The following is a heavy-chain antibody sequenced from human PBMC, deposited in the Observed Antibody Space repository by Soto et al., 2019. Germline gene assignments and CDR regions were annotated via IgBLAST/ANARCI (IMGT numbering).Heavy chain of an antibody. Sequence: QVQLQESGPGLVKPSETLSLTCAVSGDSVSSGPYYWSWIRQHPGRGLEWIGYIYYSGSTYYNPSLKSRVSISVDTSKNQFSLKLSSVTATDTAVYYCARTHCSSASCYGFYYYGMDVWGQGATVTVSS. J-gene: IGHJ6*02. D-gene: IGHD2-2*01. CDR2: IYYSGST. V-gene: IGHV4-31*11. CDR3: ARTHCSSASCYGFYYYGMDV. CDR1: GDSVSSGPYY.